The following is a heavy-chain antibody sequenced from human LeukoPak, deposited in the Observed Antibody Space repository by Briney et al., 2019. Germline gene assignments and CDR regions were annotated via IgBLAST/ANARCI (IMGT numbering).Heavy chain of an antibody. CDR1: GGSISSNNW. CDR3: AREDGGAPPNAFDI. V-gene: IGHV4-4*02. D-gene: IGHD4-23*01. CDR2: IYHSGST. Sequence: SETLSLTCAVSGGSISSNNWWTWVRQPPGKGLEWIGGIYHSGSTNYNPSLKSRVTISLDKSKNQFSLKLTSVTAAGTAVYYCAREDGGAPPNAFDIWGQGTIVTVSS. J-gene: IGHJ3*02.